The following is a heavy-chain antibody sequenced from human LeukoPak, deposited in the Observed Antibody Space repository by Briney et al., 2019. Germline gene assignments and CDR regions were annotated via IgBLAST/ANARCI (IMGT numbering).Heavy chain of an antibody. CDR3: ASPIAAAGMWEKWSGYYFDY. Sequence: GGSLRLSCAASGFTFSSYAMSWVRQAPGKGLEWVSSISGSGGSTYYADSVKGRFTIPRDNSKNTLYLQMNSLRAEDTAVYYCASPIAAAGMWEKWSGYYFDYWGQGTLVTVSS. CDR2: ISGSGGST. J-gene: IGHJ4*02. V-gene: IGHV3-23*01. D-gene: IGHD6-13*01. CDR1: GFTFSSYA.